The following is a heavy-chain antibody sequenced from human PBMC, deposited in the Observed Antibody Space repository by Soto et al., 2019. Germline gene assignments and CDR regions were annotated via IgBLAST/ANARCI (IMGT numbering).Heavy chain of an antibody. Sequence: EVQLVESGGGLVQPGGSLRLSCAASGFTFSSYSMNWVRQAPGKGLEWVSSISSSSSYIYYADSVKGRFTISRDNAKNSLYLQMNSLRAEDTAVYYCARDKATVTSNYYYYGMDVWGQGTTVTVSS. CDR3: ARDKATVTSNYYYYGMDV. V-gene: IGHV3-21*01. D-gene: IGHD4-4*01. CDR2: ISSSSSYI. J-gene: IGHJ6*02. CDR1: GFTFSSYS.